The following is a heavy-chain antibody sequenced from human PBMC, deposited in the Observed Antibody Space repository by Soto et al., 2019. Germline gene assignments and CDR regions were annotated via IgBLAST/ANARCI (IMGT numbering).Heavy chain of an antibody. CDR1: GYTFTGYY. J-gene: IGHJ4*02. CDR2: INPNSGGT. Sequence: GASVKVSCKASGYTFTGYYMRWVRQAPGQGLEWMGWINPNSGGTNYAQKFQGWVTMTRDTSTSTAYMELRSLRSDDTAVYYCARDLHYFDYWGQGTLVTVSS. CDR3: ARDLHYFDY. V-gene: IGHV1-2*04.